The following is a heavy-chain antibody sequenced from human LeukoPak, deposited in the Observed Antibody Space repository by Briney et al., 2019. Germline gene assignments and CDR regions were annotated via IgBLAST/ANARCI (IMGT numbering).Heavy chain of an antibody. V-gene: IGHV3-74*01. CDR3: ARAVSGSHAFDI. D-gene: IGHD3-22*01. CDR1: GFTFSSYW. CDR2: INSDGSST. J-gene: IGHJ3*02. Sequence: GGSLRLSCAASGFTFSSYWMHWVRQAPGKGLVWVSRINSDGSSTSYADSVKGRFTISRDNAKNTLYLQMNSLRAEDTAVYYCARAVSGSHAFDIWGQGTMVTVSS.